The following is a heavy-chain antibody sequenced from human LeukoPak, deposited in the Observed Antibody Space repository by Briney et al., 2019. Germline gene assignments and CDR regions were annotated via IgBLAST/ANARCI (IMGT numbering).Heavy chain of an antibody. CDR3: ARARDYVWGPLLYFDY. Sequence: GGSLRLSCAASGFTFSSYAMSWVRQAPGKGLEWVSAISGSGGSTYYADSVKGRFTISRDNSKNTLYLQMNSLRSEDTAVYYCARARDYVWGPLLYFDYWGQGTLVTVSS. D-gene: IGHD3-16*01. V-gene: IGHV3-23*01. CDR2: ISGSGGST. J-gene: IGHJ4*02. CDR1: GFTFSSYA.